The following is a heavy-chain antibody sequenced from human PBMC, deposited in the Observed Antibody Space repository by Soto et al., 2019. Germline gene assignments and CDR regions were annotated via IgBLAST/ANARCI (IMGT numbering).Heavy chain of an antibody. J-gene: IGHJ4*02. V-gene: IGHV4-4*02. CDR3: AREGPQRRYSCCDY. D-gene: IGHD5-18*01. CDR2: IDHSGST. Sequence: QVQLQESGPGLGKPSGTLSLTCAVSGGSISSSNWCSWVRQPPGKGLEWIGEIDHSGSTNYNPSLKSRVNISVDKSKNQLSLKLSSVTGADTDVYYCAREGPQRRYSCCDYWGQVTLVTVSS. CDR1: GGSISSSNW.